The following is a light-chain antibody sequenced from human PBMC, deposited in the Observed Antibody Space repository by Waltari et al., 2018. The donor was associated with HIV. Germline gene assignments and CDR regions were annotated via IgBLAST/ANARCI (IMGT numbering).Light chain of an antibody. CDR2: GVS. V-gene: IGLV2-14*01. CDR1: SSDVGLYDL. J-gene: IGLJ3*02. Sequence: QSALTQPASVSGSPGQSITLSCPGTSSDVGLYDLVSWYRQQPGKAPQLLMYGVSNRPSGISSRLFGFKSARQTAALTISGLQAEDEGDYYCSSYTVSGTLVFGGGTKLTVL. CDR3: SSYTVSGTLV.